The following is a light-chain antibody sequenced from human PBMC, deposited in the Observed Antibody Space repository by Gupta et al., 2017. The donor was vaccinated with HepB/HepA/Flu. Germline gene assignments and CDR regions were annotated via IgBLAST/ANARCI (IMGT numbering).Light chain of an antibody. CDR3: NSRDSSNDQLEV. Sequence: SSALTQDPAVSVALGQTVRITCQGDSLRNYYATWYQQKAGQAPVLVIHGKNNRPSGIPDRFSVSSSGNTASLNMTGAQAEDEADYYCNSRDSSNDQLEVFGTGTNVTVL. CDR2: GKN. J-gene: IGLJ1*01. CDR1: SLRNYY. V-gene: IGLV3-19*01.